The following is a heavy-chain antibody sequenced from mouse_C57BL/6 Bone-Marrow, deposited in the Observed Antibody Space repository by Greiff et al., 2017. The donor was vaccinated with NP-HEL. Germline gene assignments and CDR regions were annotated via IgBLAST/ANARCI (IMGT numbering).Heavy chain of an antibody. CDR2: INPSTGGT. CDR1: GYSFTGYY. J-gene: IGHJ4*01. Sequence: EVQLQQSGPELVKPGASVKISCKASGYSFTGYYMNWVKQSPEKSLEWIGEINPSTGGTTYNQKFKAKATLTVDKSSSTAYMQLKSLTSEDSAVYYCASGGYYGNYDYAMDYWGQGTSVTVSS. CDR3: ASGGYYGNYDYAMDY. V-gene: IGHV1-42*01. D-gene: IGHD2-1*01.